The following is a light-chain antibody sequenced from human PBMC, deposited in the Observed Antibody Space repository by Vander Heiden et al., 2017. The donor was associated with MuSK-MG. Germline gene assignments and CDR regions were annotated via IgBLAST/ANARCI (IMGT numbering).Light chain of an antibody. CDR2: LGS. V-gene: IGKV2-28*01. CDR3: RQALQTPLT. Sequence: IVMTHSPLSLPVTPGEPASISCRSSQSLLHSNGYNYLDWYLQKSGQSPQLLIYLGSNRASGVPDRFSGSGSGTDFTLKISRVEAEDVGVYYCRQALQTPLTFGGGTKVEIK. J-gene: IGKJ4*01. CDR1: QSLLHSNGYNY.